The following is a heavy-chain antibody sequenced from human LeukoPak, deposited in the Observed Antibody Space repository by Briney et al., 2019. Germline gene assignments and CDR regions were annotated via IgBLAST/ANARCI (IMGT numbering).Heavy chain of an antibody. D-gene: IGHD3-10*01. CDR2: INPSGGST. Sequence: ASVKVSCKASGYTFTGYYMHWVRQAPGQGLEWMGIINPSGGSTSYAQKFQGRVTMTRDMSTSTVYMELSSLRSEDTAMYYCARDRYGSGIYNWFDPWGQGTLVTVSS. CDR1: GYTFTGYY. V-gene: IGHV1-46*01. J-gene: IGHJ5*02. CDR3: ARDRYGSGIYNWFDP.